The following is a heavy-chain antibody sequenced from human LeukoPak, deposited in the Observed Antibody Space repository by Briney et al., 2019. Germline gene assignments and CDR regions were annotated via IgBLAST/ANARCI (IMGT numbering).Heavy chain of an antibody. CDR2: MSGSGSST. V-gene: IGHV3-23*01. Sequence: GGSLRLSCAASGFTFGNYAMTWVRQAPGKGLEWVSSMSGSGSSTYFAESVKGRFTISRDNYKNTLYLQMTSLRVDDTAVYYCAKGLTGDNVYFNHWGQGTLVTVSS. D-gene: IGHD3-16*01. CDR3: AKGLTGDNVYFNH. J-gene: IGHJ4*02. CDR1: GFTFGNYA.